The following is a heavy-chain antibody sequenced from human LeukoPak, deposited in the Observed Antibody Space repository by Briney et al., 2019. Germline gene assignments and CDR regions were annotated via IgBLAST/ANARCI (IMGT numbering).Heavy chain of an antibody. CDR2: IIPILGIA. CDR1: EGTFSSYA. Sequence: ASVKVSCKASEGTFSSYAISWVRQAPGQGLEWMGRIIPILGIANYAQKFQGRVTITADKSTSTAYMELSSLRSEDTAVYYCARDGGTSFYNWFDPWGQGTLVTVSS. J-gene: IGHJ5*02. V-gene: IGHV1-69*04. D-gene: IGHD1-7*01. CDR3: ARDGGTSFYNWFDP.